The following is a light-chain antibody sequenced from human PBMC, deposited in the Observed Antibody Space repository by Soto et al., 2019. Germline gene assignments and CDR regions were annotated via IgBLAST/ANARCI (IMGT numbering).Light chain of an antibody. J-gene: IGLJ2*01. CDR2: DTR. V-gene: IGLV7-46*01. CDR3: LVSYTGSMV. Sequence: AVVTQAPSLTVSPGGTGTLTCGSSTGPVTSDHYPYWLLQRPGQAPRTLIYDTRYKKSWTPARFSGSLLGGKAALTLSGAQPEDEGDYYCLVSYTGSMVFGGGTKLTVL. CDR1: TGPVTSDHY.